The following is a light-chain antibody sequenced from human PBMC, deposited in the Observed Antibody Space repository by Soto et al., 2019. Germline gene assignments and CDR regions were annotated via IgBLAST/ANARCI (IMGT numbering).Light chain of an antibody. CDR3: QQYNSYWT. J-gene: IGKJ1*01. CDR2: DAS. V-gene: IGKV1-5*01. Sequence: DIQMTQSPPTLAASVGDRVTITCRASQSISSWLAWYQQKPGKAPKLLIYDASTLESGVSSRFSGSGSGTEFTLTISSLQPDDFATYYCQQYNSYWTFAQGTKVDIK. CDR1: QSISSW.